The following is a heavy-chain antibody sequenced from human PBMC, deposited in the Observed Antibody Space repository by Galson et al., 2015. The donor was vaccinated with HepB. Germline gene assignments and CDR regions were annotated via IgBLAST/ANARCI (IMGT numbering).Heavy chain of an antibody. Sequence: SLRLSCAASGFIFSTYSMNWVRQAPGKGLEWVSYISSSSTIYYADSVKGRFTISRDNAKNSLYLQMNSLRDEDTAVYYCARDREYSRSSGYWGQGTLVTVSS. D-gene: IGHD6-6*01. CDR3: ARDREYSRSSGY. J-gene: IGHJ4*02. CDR2: ISSSSTI. CDR1: GFIFSTYS. V-gene: IGHV3-48*02.